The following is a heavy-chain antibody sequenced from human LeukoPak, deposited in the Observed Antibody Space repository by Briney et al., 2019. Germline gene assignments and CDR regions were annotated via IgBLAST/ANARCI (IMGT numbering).Heavy chain of an antibody. J-gene: IGHJ4*02. CDR2: IYHSGST. V-gene: IGHV4-38-2*01. CDR3: ARGLSNYDFWSGYYVYYFDY. D-gene: IGHD3-3*01. CDR1: GYSISSGYY. Sequence: SETLSLTCAVSGYSISSGYYWGWIRQPPGKGLEWIGTIYHSGSTYYNPSLKSRVTISVDTSKNRFSLKLSSVTAADTAVYYCARGLSNYDFWSGYYVYYFDYWGQGTLVTVSS.